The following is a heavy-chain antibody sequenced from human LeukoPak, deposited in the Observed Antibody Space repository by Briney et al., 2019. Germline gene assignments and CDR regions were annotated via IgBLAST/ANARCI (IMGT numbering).Heavy chain of an antibody. D-gene: IGHD5-24*01. CDR1: GFTFSSYA. CDR3: ARGRRMATTRPLDY. Sequence: GGSLRLSCAASGFTFSSYAMHWVRQAPGKGLEWVAVISYDGSNKYYADSVKGRFTISRDNSKNTLYLQMNSLRAEDTAVYYCARGRRMATTRPLDYWGQGTLVTVSS. V-gene: IGHV3-30-3*01. J-gene: IGHJ4*02. CDR2: ISYDGSNK.